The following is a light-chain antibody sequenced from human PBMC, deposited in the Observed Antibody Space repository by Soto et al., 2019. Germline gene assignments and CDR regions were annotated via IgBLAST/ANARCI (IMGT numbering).Light chain of an antibody. CDR2: AAS. CDR3: QQSYSTSWT. Sequence: IQMTQSPSSLSASVGDRVTITCRASQGIRNDLGWYQQEPGKAPKLLIYAASSLESGVPSRFSGSGSGTDFTLTISSLQPEDFATYYCQQSYSTSWTFGQGTKVDI. CDR1: QGIRND. V-gene: IGKV1-39*01. J-gene: IGKJ1*01.